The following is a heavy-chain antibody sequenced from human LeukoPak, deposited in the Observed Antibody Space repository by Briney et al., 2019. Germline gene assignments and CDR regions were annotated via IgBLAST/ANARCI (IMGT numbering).Heavy chain of an antibody. CDR3: AKVNFWSGYPSDY. CDR2: ISYDGSNK. V-gene: IGHV3-30-3*01. Sequence: GGSLRLSCAASGFTFSSYAMHWVRQAPGKGLEWVAVISYDGSNKYYADSVKGRFTISRDNSKNTLYLQMNSLRAEDTAVYYCAKVNFWSGYPSDYWGQGTLVTVSS. J-gene: IGHJ4*02. CDR1: GFTFSSYA. D-gene: IGHD3-3*01.